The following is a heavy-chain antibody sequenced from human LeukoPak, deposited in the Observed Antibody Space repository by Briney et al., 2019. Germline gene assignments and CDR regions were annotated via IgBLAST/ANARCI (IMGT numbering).Heavy chain of an antibody. Sequence: GGSLRLSCAASGFSFDDYGMTWVRQVPGKGLEWVSAINWDGGSTGDADSVRGRFTISRDNAKNSLYLQMNSLRAEDTAVYYCASLDVWGKGTTVTVSS. J-gene: IGHJ6*04. CDR2: INWDGGST. CDR3: ASLDV. V-gene: IGHV3-20*04. CDR1: GFSFDDYG.